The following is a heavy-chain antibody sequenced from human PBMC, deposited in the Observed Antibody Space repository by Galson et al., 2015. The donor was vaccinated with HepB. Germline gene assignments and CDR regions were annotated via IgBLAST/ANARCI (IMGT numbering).Heavy chain of an antibody. CDR2: IFYNGGGT. CDR3: ARKNYGDSYDM. Sequence: SLRLSCAASGFIFNDYGMTWVRQAPGKGLQWVSGIFYNGGGTHYVDSVKGRFAISGDNAKKSLYLQMNNLRVDDTALYFCARKNYGDSYDMWGQGTMVTVS. D-gene: IGHD3-16*01. CDR1: GFIFNDYG. V-gene: IGHV3-20*04. J-gene: IGHJ3*02.